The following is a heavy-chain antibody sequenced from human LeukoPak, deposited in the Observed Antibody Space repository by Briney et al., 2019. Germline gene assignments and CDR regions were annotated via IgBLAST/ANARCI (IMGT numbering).Heavy chain of an antibody. V-gene: IGHV3-23*01. D-gene: IGHD6-13*01. CDR1: GFTFSSYA. CDR3: ARKGKAAAGPAAFDP. CDR2: ISGSGGST. Sequence: QTGGSLRLSCAASGFTFSSYAMSWVRQAPGKGLEWVSAISGSGGSTYYADSVKGRFTISRDNSKNTLYLQMNSLRAEDTAVCYCARKGKAAAGPAAFDPWGQGTLVTVSS. J-gene: IGHJ5*02.